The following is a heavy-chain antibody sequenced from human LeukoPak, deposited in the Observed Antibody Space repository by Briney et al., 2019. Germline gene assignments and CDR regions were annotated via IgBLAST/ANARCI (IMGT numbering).Heavy chain of an antibody. CDR1: GYTFTGYY. Sequence: ASVKVSCKASGYTFTGYYMHWVRQAPGQGREWMGWINPNSGGTNYAQKFQGRVNMTRDTSISTAYMELSRLRSDDTAVYYCAREAGITMIVVPHFDYWGQGTLVTVSS. D-gene: IGHD3-22*01. CDR2: INPNSGGT. J-gene: IGHJ4*02. CDR3: AREAGITMIVVPHFDY. V-gene: IGHV1-2*02.